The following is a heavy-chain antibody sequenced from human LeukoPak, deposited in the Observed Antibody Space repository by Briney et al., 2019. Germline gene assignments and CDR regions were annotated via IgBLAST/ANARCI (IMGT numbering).Heavy chain of an antibody. CDR2: IYPGDSDT. CDR1: GYSFSTYW. V-gene: IGHV5-51*01. CDR3: ARRPGNVADPLDS. Sequence: GESLKISCKGSGYSFSTYWIGWVRQMPGKGLEWMGIIYPGDSDTRYSPSFQGQVTISADKSISTAYLQWSSLKASDTAMYYCARRPGNVADPLDSWGQGTLVTVSS. J-gene: IGHJ4*02. D-gene: IGHD2-15*01.